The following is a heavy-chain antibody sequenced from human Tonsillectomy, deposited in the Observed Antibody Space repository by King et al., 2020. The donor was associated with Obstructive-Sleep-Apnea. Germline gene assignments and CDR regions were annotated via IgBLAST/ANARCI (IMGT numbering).Heavy chain of an antibody. CDR1: GFTFSSYA. V-gene: IGHV3-23*04. CDR3: AKVAILRGSSWPLDY. D-gene: IGHD6-13*01. Sequence: VQLVESGGGLVQPGGSLRLSFAASGFTFSSYAMSWVRQAPGKGREWVSAISGSGGSTYYADSGKGRFTISRDNSKNTLYLQMNSLRAEDTAVYYCAKVAILRGSSWPLDYWGQGTLVTVSS. CDR2: ISGSGGST. J-gene: IGHJ4*02.